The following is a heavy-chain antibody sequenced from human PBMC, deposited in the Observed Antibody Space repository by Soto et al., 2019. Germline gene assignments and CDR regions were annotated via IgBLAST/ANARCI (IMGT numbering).Heavy chain of an antibody. J-gene: IGHJ3*02. V-gene: IGHV3-30*09. CDR1: GFFFSSYA. D-gene: IGHD3-22*01. CDR2: ISYDGTNK. CDR3: ARVRDSSGYYAFDI. Sequence: QVQLVESGGGVVQPGRSLRLSCAASGFFFSSYAMHWVRQAPGKGLEWVAVISYDGTNKYYADSVKGRFAISRDNSKNTLYVQMNSLRAEDTAMYYCARVRDSSGYYAFDIWGQGTMVTVSS.